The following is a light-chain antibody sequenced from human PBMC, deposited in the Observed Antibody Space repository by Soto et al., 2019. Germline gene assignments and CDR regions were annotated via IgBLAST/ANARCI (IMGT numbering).Light chain of an antibody. Sequence: DIQMTQSPSSLSASVGDRVTITCQASQDISNYLNWYQQKPGKAPKLLIYDASNFETGVPSRFSGSGSGTDFTFTISSLQPEDIATYYCQQYDNLPGVTFGGGTKVEIK. CDR2: DAS. CDR3: QQYDNLPGVT. J-gene: IGKJ4*01. CDR1: QDISNY. V-gene: IGKV1-33*01.